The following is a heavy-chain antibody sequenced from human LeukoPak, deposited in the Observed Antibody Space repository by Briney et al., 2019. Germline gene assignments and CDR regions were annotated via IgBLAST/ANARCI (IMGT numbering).Heavy chain of an antibody. CDR3: ARGSIGPVGLWFGELPYYYYGMDV. Sequence: KPSETLSLTCAVYGGSFSGYYWSWIRQPPGKGLEWIGEINHSGSTNYNPSLKSRVTISVDTSKNQFSLKLSSVTAADTAVYYCARGSIGPVGLWFGELPYYYYGMDVWGQGTTVTVSS. D-gene: IGHD3-10*01. J-gene: IGHJ6*02. V-gene: IGHV4-34*01. CDR1: GGSFSGYY. CDR2: INHSGST.